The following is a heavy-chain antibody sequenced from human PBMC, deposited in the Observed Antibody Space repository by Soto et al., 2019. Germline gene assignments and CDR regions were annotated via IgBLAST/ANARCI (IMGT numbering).Heavy chain of an antibody. CDR3: ARGSLGRHCSSTSCYLYPTGYFDL. CDR2: IYYSGST. D-gene: IGHD2-2*01. J-gene: IGHJ2*01. CDR1: GGSISSGGYY. Sequence: PSETLSLTCTVSGGSISSGGYYWSWIRQHPGKGLEWIGYIYYSGSTYYNPSLKSRVTISVDTSKNQFSLKLSSVTAADTAVYYCARGSLGRHCSSTSCYLYPTGYFDLWGRGTLVTVSS. V-gene: IGHV4-31*03.